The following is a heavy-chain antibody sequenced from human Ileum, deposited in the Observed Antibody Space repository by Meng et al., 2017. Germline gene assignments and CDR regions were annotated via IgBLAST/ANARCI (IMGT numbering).Heavy chain of an antibody. J-gene: IGHJ4*02. CDR3: ATSNDRDVYYLGY. CDR2: IFQSGRT. V-gene: IGHV4-4*02. CDR1: GTW. D-gene: IGHD3-22*01. Sequence: VRLQEAGPRLVTPSGTLSLTCAVSGTWWSWVRQPPGKGLEWIGEIFQSGRTNYNPSLKSRVTISIDKSKSQISLQLSAVTAADTAVYSCATSNDRDVYYLGYWGQGTLVTVSS.